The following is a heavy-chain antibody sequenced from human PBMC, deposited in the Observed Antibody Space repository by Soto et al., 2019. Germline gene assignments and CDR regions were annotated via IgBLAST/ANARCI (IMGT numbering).Heavy chain of an antibody. CDR3: TTLYCSGTSCYKRYFDY. J-gene: IGHJ4*02. CDR1: GFTFSNAW. D-gene: IGHD2-2*02. V-gene: IGHV3-15*01. Sequence: GGSLRLSCAASGFTFSNAWMSWVRQAPGKGLEWVGRIKSKTDGGTTDYAAPVKGRFTISRDDSKNTLYLQMNSLKTEDTAVYYCTTLYCSGTSCYKRYFDYWGQGTLVTVSS. CDR2: IKSKTDGGTT.